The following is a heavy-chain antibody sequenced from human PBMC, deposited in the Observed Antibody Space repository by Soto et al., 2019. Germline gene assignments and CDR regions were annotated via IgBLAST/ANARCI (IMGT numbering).Heavy chain of an antibody. Sequence: VGSLRLSCAAPGFNFNIHALHWIRQAPGEGLEWVAVMSPGGNSQYYADSAKGRLTISRDNSKNTLYLHMSSLRAEDTALYYCAKDLVVVSAIFDSWGQGTLVTVSS. V-gene: IGHV3-30-3*01. CDR2: MSPGGNSQ. J-gene: IGHJ5*01. CDR1: GFNFNIHA. CDR3: AKDLVVVSAIFDS. D-gene: IGHD2-21*02.